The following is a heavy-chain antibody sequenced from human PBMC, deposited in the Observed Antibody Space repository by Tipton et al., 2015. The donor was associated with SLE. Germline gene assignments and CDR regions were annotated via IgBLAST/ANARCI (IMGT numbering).Heavy chain of an antibody. Sequence: TLSLTCAIFGGSFNEYYWSWIRQPPGKGLEWIGYIYHGGSTNYNPPLKSRVTISVDTSKSQFSLKLSSVTAADTAVYYCARGGNGFDYWGQGTLVTVSS. CDR1: GGSFNEYY. D-gene: IGHD2-8*01. V-gene: IGHV4-34*01. J-gene: IGHJ4*02. CDR3: ARGGNGFDY. CDR2: IYHGGST.